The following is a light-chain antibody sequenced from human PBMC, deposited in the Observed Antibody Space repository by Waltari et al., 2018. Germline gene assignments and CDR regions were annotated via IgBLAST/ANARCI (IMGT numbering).Light chain of an antibody. J-gene: IGLJ3*02. CDR3: QTWGTGIRV. CDR1: SRHRNYA. CDR2: LNSDGTH. Sequence: QLVLTQSPSASASLGASVKLTCPLSSRHRNYAITWHQQQPEKGPRYLMKLNSDGTHNKGDGIPDRFSGSSSGAERYLTISSLQSEDEADYYCQTWGTGIRVFGGGTKLTVL. V-gene: IGLV4-69*01.